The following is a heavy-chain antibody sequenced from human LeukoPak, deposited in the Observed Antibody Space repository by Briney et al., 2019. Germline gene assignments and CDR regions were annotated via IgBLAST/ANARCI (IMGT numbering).Heavy chain of an antibody. D-gene: IGHD2-21*02. V-gene: IGHV1-2*02. CDR3: ARFPVMVTGYYGMDV. CDR2: INPNSGGT. CDR1: GYTFTGYY. J-gene: IGHJ6*02. Sequence: GASVKASCKASGYTFTGYYMHWVRQAPGQGLEWMGWINPNSGGTNYAQKFQGRVTMTRDTSISTAYMELSRLRSDDTAVYYCARFPVMVTGYYGMDVWGQGTTVTVSS.